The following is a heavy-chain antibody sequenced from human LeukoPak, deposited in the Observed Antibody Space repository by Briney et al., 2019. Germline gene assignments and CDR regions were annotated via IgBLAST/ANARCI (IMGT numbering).Heavy chain of an antibody. Sequence: PGGSLRLSCAASGFTFSSYGMHWVRQAPGKGLEWVAVIWYDGSNKYYADSVKGRFTISRDNSKNTLYPQMNSLRAEDTAVYYCARDRYYDSSGYYFDYWGQGTLVTVSS. V-gene: IGHV3-33*01. CDR1: GFTFSSYG. D-gene: IGHD3-22*01. J-gene: IGHJ4*02. CDR3: ARDRYYDSSGYYFDY. CDR2: IWYDGSNK.